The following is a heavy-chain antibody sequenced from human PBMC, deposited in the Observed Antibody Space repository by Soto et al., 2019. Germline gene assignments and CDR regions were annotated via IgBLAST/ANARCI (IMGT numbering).Heavy chain of an antibody. Sequence: QVQLQESGPGLVKPSETLSLSCSVSGGSISGHYWSWVRQTPGKGLEWIGYMYYSGSTNYNPSLKRRVTIAVDKSKNHFSLRLTSVTAADTAVYYCARGPYYDLIWNYYYMDVWGKGTTVTVSS. CDR2: MYYSGST. D-gene: IGHD3-16*01. CDR1: GGSISGHY. J-gene: IGHJ6*03. CDR3: ARGPYYDLIWNYYYMDV. V-gene: IGHV4-59*08.